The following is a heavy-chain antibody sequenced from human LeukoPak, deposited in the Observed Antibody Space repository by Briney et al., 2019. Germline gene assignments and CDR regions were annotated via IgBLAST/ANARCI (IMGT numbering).Heavy chain of an antibody. D-gene: IGHD3-3*01. J-gene: IGHJ4*02. CDR1: GGSFSSYY. CDR3: ARGSGSYYFDY. Sequence: SETLSLTCAVYGGSFSSYYWSWIRQPAGKGLEWIGRIYTSGSTNYNPSLKSLVTMSVDTSKNQFSLKLSSVTAADTAVYYCARGSGSYYFDYWGQGTLVTVSS. V-gene: IGHV4-59*10. CDR2: IYTSGST.